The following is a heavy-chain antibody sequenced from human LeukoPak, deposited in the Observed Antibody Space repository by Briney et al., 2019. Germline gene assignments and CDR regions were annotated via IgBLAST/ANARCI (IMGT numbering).Heavy chain of an antibody. Sequence: SKTLSLTCTVSGGSISSSSYYWGWIRQPPGKGLEWIGSIYYSGSTYYNPSLKSRVTISVDTSKNQFSLKLSSVTAADTAVYYCARPQTAGAWFDPWGQGTLVTVSS. CDR2: IYYSGST. CDR3: ARPQTAGAWFDP. J-gene: IGHJ5*02. D-gene: IGHD6-19*01. V-gene: IGHV4-39*01. CDR1: GGSISSSSYY.